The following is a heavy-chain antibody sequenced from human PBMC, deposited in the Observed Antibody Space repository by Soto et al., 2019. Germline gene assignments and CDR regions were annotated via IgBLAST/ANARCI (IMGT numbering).Heavy chain of an antibody. Sequence: QVQLVESGGGVVQPGRSLRLSCVASGFTFSSYTMHWVRQAPGKGLEWVAVISYDEGVNKYYADSVKGRFTISRDNSKYTLYLQMNSLRAEDTAVYYCARSIAVAGTPEFDYWGQGALVTVSS. CDR2: ISYDEGVNK. D-gene: IGHD6-19*01. CDR1: GFTFSSYT. V-gene: IGHV3-30-3*01. CDR3: ARSIAVAGTPEFDY. J-gene: IGHJ4*02.